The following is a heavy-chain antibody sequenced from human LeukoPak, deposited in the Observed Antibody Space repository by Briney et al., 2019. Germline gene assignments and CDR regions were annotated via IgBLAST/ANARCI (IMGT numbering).Heavy chain of an antibody. CDR3: ARGRMAGTYVFDY. CDR1: GDTFSSYA. V-gene: IGHV1-69*13. D-gene: IGHD6-19*01. CDR2: IIPIFGTA. Sequence: SVKVSCKASGDTFSSYAISWVRQAPGQGLEWMGGIIPIFGTANYAQKFQGRVTITADESTSTAYMELGSLRSEDTAVYYCARGRMAGTYVFDYWGQGILVTVSS. J-gene: IGHJ4*02.